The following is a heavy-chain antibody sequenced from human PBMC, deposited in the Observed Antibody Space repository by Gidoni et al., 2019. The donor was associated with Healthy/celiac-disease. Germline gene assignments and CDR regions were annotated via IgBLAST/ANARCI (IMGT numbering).Heavy chain of an antibody. CDR3: AKDRDYGGNYDY. D-gene: IGHD4-17*01. CDR2: ISGSGGST. J-gene: IGHJ4*02. Sequence: EVQLLESGGGLVQPGGSLSLSCAASGFTFSSYAMSWVRQAPGKGLEWVSAISGSGGSTYYADSVKGRFTISRDNSKNTLYLQMNSLRAEDTAVYYCAKDRDYGGNYDYWGQGTLVTVSS. CDR1: GFTFSSYA. V-gene: IGHV3-23*01.